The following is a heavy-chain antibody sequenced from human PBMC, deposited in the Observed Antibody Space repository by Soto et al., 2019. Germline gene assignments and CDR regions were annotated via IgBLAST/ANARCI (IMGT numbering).Heavy chain of an antibody. Sequence: GGSLRLSCAASGFTFSSYAVHWVRPAPGKGVEWVAAITYGGREKYYADSVEGRFTISRDNSKNTLYLQMNSLRAEDTAVYYCAKDEVTIFGVAPPNFDYWGQGTLVTVSS. D-gene: IGHD3-3*01. CDR3: AKDEVTIFGVAPPNFDY. CDR2: ITYGGREK. V-gene: IGHV3-30*04. J-gene: IGHJ4*02. CDR1: GFTFSSYA.